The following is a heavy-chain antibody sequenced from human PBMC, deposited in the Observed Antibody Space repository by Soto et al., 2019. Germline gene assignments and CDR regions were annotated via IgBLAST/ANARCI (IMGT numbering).Heavy chain of an antibody. Sequence: EVQLVESGVGLVQPGGSLLLSSATSGFTFSNYWMHWVRPAPEKGLVCVSLINGDGTGTNYAASVTGQFTISRDNXXXXXXXXXXXXXXXXXXXXXXXXXXXXXYRLDYWGQGTLVTVSS. CDR1: GFTFSNYW. CDR2: INGDGTGT. D-gene: IGHD3-16*02. J-gene: IGHJ4*02. V-gene: IGHV3-74*01. CDR3: XXXXXXXYRLDY.